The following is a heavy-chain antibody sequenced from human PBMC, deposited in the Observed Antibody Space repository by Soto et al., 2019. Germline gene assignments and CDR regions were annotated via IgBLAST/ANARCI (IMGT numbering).Heavy chain of an antibody. Sequence: QVQVVQSGAEVTKPESSVTVSCKPSGGTFNTYTVNWVRLAPGHGLEWMGRVIPILDMANYAQKFQDRVTITADRSTFTASMELNSLTSDDTAVYYCAITYCRDNSCPRDFDFWGPGTRVTVSS. CDR3: AITYCRDNSCPRDFDF. D-gene: IGHD2-21*01. CDR1: GGTFNTYT. J-gene: IGHJ4*02. V-gene: IGHV1-69*02. CDR2: VIPILDMA.